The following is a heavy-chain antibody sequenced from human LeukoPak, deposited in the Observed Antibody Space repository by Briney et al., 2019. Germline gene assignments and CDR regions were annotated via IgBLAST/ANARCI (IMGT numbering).Heavy chain of an antibody. CDR2: IRYDGSNK. D-gene: IGHD5-18*01. CDR1: GFTFSSYG. V-gene: IGHV3-30*02. Sequence: PGGSLRLSFAAPGFTFSSYGMHWVRQAPGKGLEWVAFIRYDGSNKYYVESVKGRFTISRDNSKNTVYLKMNSLRAEDAAVYYCAKRSGYPWGQGTMVTVSS. J-gene: IGHJ3*01. CDR3: AKRSGYP.